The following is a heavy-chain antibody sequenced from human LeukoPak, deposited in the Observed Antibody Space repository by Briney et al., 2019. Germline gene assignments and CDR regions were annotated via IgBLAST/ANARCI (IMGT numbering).Heavy chain of an antibody. Sequence: ASVKVSCKASGYTFTSYAMHWVRQAPGQRLEWMGWINAGNGNTKYSQKFQGRVTITRDTSASTAYMELSSLRSEDTAVYYCARTAEPIYGSGSYYDSLNWFDPWGQGTPVTVSS. V-gene: IGHV1-3*01. CDR2: INAGNGNT. CDR3: ARTAEPIYGSGSYYDSLNWFDP. J-gene: IGHJ5*02. CDR1: GYTFTSYA. D-gene: IGHD3-10*01.